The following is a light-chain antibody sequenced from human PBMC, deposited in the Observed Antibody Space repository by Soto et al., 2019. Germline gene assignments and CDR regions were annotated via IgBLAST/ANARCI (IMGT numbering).Light chain of an antibody. CDR1: SSDVGTYNL. J-gene: IGLJ1*01. V-gene: IGLV2-23*01. CDR3: CSYAGSSTYV. Sequence: QSALTQPASVSGSPGQSITISYTGTSSDVGTYNLVSWYQHHPGKAPKLMIYEGSKRPSGVSNRFSGSKSGNTASLTISGLQAEDEADYYCCSYAGSSTYVFGTGTKVTVL. CDR2: EGS.